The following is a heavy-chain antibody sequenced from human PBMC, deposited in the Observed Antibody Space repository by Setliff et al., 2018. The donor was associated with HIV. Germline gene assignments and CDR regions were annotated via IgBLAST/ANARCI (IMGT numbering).Heavy chain of an antibody. V-gene: IGHV4-39*01. CDR3: ARSMRYFYDTSGFSWFDP. Sequence: LSLTCRVSGGSIRSDNYYWAWIRQPPGKRLEWIASIHHTGGTYYNPSLKSRVTISVDTSKDQFSLKLRSLTATDTAIYHCARSMRYFYDTSGFSWFDPWGQGTQVTVS. CDR2: IHHTGGT. D-gene: IGHD3-22*01. J-gene: IGHJ5*02. CDR1: GGSIRSDNYY.